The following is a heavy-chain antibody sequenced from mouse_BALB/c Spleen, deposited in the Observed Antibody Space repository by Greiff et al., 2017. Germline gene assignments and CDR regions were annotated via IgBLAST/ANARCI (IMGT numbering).Heavy chain of an antibody. CDR3: ARTYYGNYGDAMDY. Sequence: VQLQQTGPELVKPGASVKISCTASGYSFTDYIMLWVKQGHGKSLEWIGNINPYYGSTSYNLKFKGKATLTVDNSSSTVYMQHNSLTSEDSAVYYCARTYYGNYGDAMDYWGQGTSVTVSS. CDR1: GYSFTDYI. J-gene: IGHJ4*01. D-gene: IGHD2-10*01. CDR2: INPYYGST. V-gene: IGHV1-39*01.